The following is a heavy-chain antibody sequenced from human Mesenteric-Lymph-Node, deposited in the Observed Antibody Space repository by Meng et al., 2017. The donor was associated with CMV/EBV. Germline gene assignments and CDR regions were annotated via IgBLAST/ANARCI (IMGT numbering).Heavy chain of an antibody. V-gene: IGHV1-69*05. CDR2: IIPIFGTA. CDR3: AREGGGTSD. D-gene: IGHD1-1*01. CDR1: GGTFRSYA. Sequence: KVYCKASGGTFRSYAIRWVRQAPGQGLEWMGGIIPIFGTANYAQKFQGRVTITTDESTSTAYMELSSLRSEDTAVYYCAREGGGTSDWGQGTLVTVSS. J-gene: IGHJ4*02.